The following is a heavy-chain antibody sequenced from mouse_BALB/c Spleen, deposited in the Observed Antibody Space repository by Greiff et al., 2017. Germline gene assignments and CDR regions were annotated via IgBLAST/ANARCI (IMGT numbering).Heavy chain of an antibody. V-gene: IGHV1S135*01. CDR2: IDPYNGGT. CDR3: ARDYDGGLWFAY. CDR1: GYAFTSYN. Sequence: VQLKQSGPELVKPGASEKVSCKASGYAFTSYNMYWVKQSHGKSLEWIGYIDPYNGGTSYNQKFKGKATLTVDKSSSTAYMHLNSLTSEDSAVYYCARDYDGGLWFAYWGQGTLVTVSA. D-gene: IGHD2-3*01. J-gene: IGHJ3*01.